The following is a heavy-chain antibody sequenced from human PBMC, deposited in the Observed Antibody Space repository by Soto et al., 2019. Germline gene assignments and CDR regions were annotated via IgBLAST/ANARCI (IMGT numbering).Heavy chain of an antibody. Sequence: GGSLRLSXAASGFTFSDYYMSWIRQAPGKGLEWVSYISSSGSTIYYADSVKGRFTISRDNAKNSLYLQMNSLRAEDTAVYYCARDPIGYSYGYGYYYYYGMDVWGQGTTVTVSS. CDR3: ARDPIGYSYGYGYYYYYGMDV. CDR2: ISSSGSTI. D-gene: IGHD5-18*01. CDR1: GFTFSDYY. J-gene: IGHJ6*02. V-gene: IGHV3-11*01.